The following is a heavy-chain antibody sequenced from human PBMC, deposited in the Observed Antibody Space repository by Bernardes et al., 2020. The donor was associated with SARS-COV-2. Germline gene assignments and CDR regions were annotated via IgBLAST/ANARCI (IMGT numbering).Heavy chain of an antibody. Sequence: ASVKVSCKASGYTFTDYYMHWVRQAPGQGLEWMGWINPNSGGINYAQKFQGRVTMTRDTSISTAYMELSRLRSDDTAVYYCARYDNWNPHTLLWFGDHAGGMDVWGQGTTVTVSS. CDR3: ARYDNWNPHTLLWFGDHAGGMDV. J-gene: IGHJ6*02. CDR2: INPNSGGI. V-gene: IGHV1-2*02. CDR1: GYTFTDYY. D-gene: IGHD3-10*01.